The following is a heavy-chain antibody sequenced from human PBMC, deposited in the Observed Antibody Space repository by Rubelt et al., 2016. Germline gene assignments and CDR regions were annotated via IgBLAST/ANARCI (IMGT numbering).Heavy chain of an antibody. CDR2: FYYSGST. D-gene: IGHD5/OR15-5a*01. V-gene: IGHV4-59*12. J-gene: IGHJ3*02. CDR3: ARVPSSICAFDI. Sequence: QPPGKGLEWIGYFYYSGSTNYSPSLKSRVTMSVDTSKNQFSLKLHSVTAADTAVYYCARVPSSICAFDIWGQGTMVTVSS.